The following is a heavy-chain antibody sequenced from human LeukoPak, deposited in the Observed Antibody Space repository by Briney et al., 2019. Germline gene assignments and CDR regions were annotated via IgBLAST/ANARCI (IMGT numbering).Heavy chain of an antibody. Sequence: GASVNVSCKASGYTFTSYYLHWVRQAPGQGPEWMGWINPNSGGPNYGQEFQGRVTMTRDTSISTAYMELSRLRSDDTAVYYCARQPSFDAIDIWGQGTMVTVSS. CDR1: GYTFTSYY. CDR2: INPNSGGP. CDR3: ARQPSFDAIDI. D-gene: IGHD2-2*01. J-gene: IGHJ3*02. V-gene: IGHV1-2*02.